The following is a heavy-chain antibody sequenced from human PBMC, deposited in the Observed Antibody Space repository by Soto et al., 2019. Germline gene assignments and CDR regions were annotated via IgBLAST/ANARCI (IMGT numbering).Heavy chain of an antibody. D-gene: IGHD2-15*01. J-gene: IGHJ4*02. V-gene: IGHV3-13*01. CDR2: IGTAGGT. CDR3: ARGQEVGALFFDY. CDR1: LCICSDFH. Sequence: GSLRLAVSASLCICSDFHMHWLRQPTGKGVGWVSMIGTAGGTYYALSVKGCFTITRDNAKNTLSLQLNRLRAGDTAVYFCARGQEVGALFFDYWGQGNQVTVSS.